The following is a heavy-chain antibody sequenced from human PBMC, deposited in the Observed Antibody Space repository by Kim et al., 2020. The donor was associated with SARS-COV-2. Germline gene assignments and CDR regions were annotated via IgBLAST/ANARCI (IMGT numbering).Heavy chain of an antibody. CDR2: IYYSGST. Sequence: SETLSLTCTVSGGSISSYYWSWIRQPPGKGLEWIGYIYYSGSTNYNPSLKSRVTISVDTSKNQFSLKLSSVTAADTAVYYCARQGGYFDWTRVDYWGQGTLVTVSS. D-gene: IGHD3-9*01. CDR3: ARQGGYFDWTRVDY. CDR1: GGSISSYY. V-gene: IGHV4-59*08. J-gene: IGHJ4*02.